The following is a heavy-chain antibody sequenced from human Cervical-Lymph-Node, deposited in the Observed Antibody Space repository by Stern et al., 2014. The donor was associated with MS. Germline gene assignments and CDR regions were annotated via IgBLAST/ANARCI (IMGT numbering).Heavy chain of an antibody. J-gene: IGHJ5*01. V-gene: IGHV3-11*01. CDR2: ISSTSRTT. CDR1: GFTFSDYY. CDR3: ARVLPRSPTSHNWLDS. Sequence: QVQLGQSGGGSVKPGGSLRLSCTTSGFTFSDYYMTWIRQTPGKGLECISYISSTSRTTYYADSVKGRFTISRDSANNSLYLQMNSLRVDDTAVYYCARVLPRSPTSHNWLDSWGQGTLVTVSS.